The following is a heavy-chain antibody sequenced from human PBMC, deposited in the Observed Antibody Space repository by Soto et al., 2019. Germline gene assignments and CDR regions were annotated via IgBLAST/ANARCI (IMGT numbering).Heavy chain of an antibody. J-gene: IGHJ3*02. Sequence: QVQLVQSGAAVKKPGSSVKVSCKASGGTFSTYTIIWVRQAPGQGLEWMGRLLPMLDITNSAQRFQGRVTITADKSTSTAYLELSSLRSEDTAVYYCTLGSWSAEAFDIWGRGTMVTVSS. CDR3: TLGSWSAEAFDI. V-gene: IGHV1-69*02. CDR2: LLPMLDIT. CDR1: GGTFSTYT. D-gene: IGHD6-13*01.